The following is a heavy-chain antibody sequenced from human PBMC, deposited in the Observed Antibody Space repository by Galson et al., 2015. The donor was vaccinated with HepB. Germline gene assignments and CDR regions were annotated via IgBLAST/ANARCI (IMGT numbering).Heavy chain of an antibody. V-gene: IGHV3-30*04. J-gene: IGHJ6*02. CDR1: GFTFSSYA. D-gene: IGHD4-17*01. CDR3: ARDSGDGDSTTGGMDV. Sequence: SLRLSCAASGFTFSSYAMHWVRQAPGKGLEWVAVISYDGRNKYYADSVKGRFTISRDNSKNTLYLQMNSLRAEDTAVYYCARDSGDGDSTTGGMDVWGQGTTVTVSS. CDR2: ISYDGRNK.